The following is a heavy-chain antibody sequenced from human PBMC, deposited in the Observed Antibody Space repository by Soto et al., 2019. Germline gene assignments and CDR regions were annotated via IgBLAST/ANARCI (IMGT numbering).Heavy chain of an antibody. CDR3: ASGSICGAPMDV. CDR1: GGSISSGGYY. D-gene: IGHD3-3*01. V-gene: IGHV4-31*03. CDR2: IYYSGST. Sequence: ASETLSLTCTVSGGSISSGGYYWSWIRQHPGKGLEWIGYIYYSGSTYYNPSLKSRVTISVDTSKNQFSLKLSSVTAADTAVYYCASGSICGAPMDVWGQGTTVTVSS. J-gene: IGHJ6*02.